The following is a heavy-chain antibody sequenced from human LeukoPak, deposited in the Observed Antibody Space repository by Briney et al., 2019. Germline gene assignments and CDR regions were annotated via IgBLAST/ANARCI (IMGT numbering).Heavy chain of an antibody. V-gene: IGHV4-38-2*01. D-gene: IGHD4-17*01. CDR1: GYSISSGYY. J-gene: IGHJ5*02. Sequence: PSETLSLTCAASGYSISSGYYWGWIRQPPGEGLEWIGSIYHSGSTYYDPSLKSRVPISVDTSKNQFSLKLSSVTAADTAVYYCASLLYRLYGDYAWGQGTLVTVSS. CDR2: IYHSGST. CDR3: ASLLYRLYGDYA.